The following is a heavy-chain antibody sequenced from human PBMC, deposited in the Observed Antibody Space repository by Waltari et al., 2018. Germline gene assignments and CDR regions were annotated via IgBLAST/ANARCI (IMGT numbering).Heavy chain of an antibody. J-gene: IGHJ5*02. V-gene: IGHV3-49*04. CDR1: GFTFGDYA. CDR3: ARDSGVKDTTNWWFDP. CDR2: IRSKAYGGTT. Sequence: EVQLVESGGGLVQPGRSLRLSCTASGFTFGDYAMSWVRQAPGKGLEWVGFIRSKAYGGTTEYAASVKGRFTISRDDSKSIAYLQMDSLRAEDTAVYYCARDSGVKDTTNWWFDPWGRGTLVTVSS. D-gene: IGHD1-1*01.